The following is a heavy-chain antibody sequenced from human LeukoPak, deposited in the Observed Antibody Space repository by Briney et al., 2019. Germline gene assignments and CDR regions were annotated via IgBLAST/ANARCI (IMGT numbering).Heavy chain of an antibody. D-gene: IGHD3-10*01. CDR1: GFTFSSYA. J-gene: IGHJ4*02. CDR3: AKERVELLWFGELLSPLDY. Sequence: QSGGSLRLSCAASGFTFSSYAMSWVRQAPGEGLEWVSAISGSGGSTYYADSVKGRFTISRDNSKNTLYLQMNSLRAEDTAVYYCAKERVELLWFGELLSPLDYWGQGTLVTVSS. V-gene: IGHV3-23*01. CDR2: ISGSGGST.